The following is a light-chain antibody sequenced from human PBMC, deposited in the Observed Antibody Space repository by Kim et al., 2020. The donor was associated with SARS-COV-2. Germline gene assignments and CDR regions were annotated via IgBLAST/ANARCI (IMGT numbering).Light chain of an antibody. CDR2: PAS. J-gene: IGKJ4*01. Sequence: AAVGDRVTSTCRASQGISSWLAWYQQKPGKAPKLLIFPASSLESGVPSRFSGSGSGTDFTLTISSLQPEDFATYYCQQANNFPLTFGGGTKVDIK. V-gene: IGKV1-12*01. CDR1: QGISSW. CDR3: QQANNFPLT.